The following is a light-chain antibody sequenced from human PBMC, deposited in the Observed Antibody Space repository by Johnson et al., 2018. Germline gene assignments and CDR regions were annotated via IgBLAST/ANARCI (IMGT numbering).Light chain of an antibody. Sequence: SVLTQPPSVSAAPGQKVTISCSGSSSNIGNNYASWYQQVPGTAPKLLIYDNHKRPSGIPDRFSGSKSGTSATLGITGHQPGDEADYYCGTWATSLSAGVFGTGTKVTVL. J-gene: IGLJ1*01. CDR3: GTWATSLSAGV. CDR2: DNH. V-gene: IGLV1-51*01. CDR1: SSNIGNNY.